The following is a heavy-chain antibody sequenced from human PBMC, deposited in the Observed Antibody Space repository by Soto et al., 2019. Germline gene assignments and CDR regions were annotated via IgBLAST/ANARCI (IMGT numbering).Heavy chain of an antibody. J-gene: IGHJ4*02. D-gene: IGHD5-18*01. Sequence: QVQLLQSGAEVKKPGASVKVTCKASGYTFTSYGISWVRQAPGQGLEGMGWISAYNGNTNYAQKLQGRVTMTTDTSTSTAYMELRSLRSDDTAVYYCASSLLVGYGLEGESDWGQGTLVTVSS. CDR1: GYTFTSYG. CDR2: ISAYNGNT. CDR3: ASSLLVGYGLEGESD. V-gene: IGHV1-18*01.